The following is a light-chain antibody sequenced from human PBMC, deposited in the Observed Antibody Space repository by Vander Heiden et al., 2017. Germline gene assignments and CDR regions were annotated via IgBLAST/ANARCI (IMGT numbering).Light chain of an antibody. CDR2: AAS. CDR1: QSISSY. CDR3: QQSYSTLMYT. J-gene: IGKJ2*01. V-gene: IGKV1-39*01. Sequence: DIQMTQSPSSLSAYVGDRVTITCRASQSISSYLNWYQQKPGKVPKVLIYAASNLQSGVPSRCSGGGSGTDFTLTISSLQPEDFATYYCQQSYSTLMYTFGQGTKLEIK.